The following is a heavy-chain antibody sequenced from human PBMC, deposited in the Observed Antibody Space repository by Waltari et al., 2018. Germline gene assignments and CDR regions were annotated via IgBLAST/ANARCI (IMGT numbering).Heavy chain of an antibody. V-gene: IGHV3-30*18. CDR3: AKGGHYDFWSGYYMDV. J-gene: IGHJ6*03. D-gene: IGHD3-3*01. CDR1: AFSFSTYA. Sequence: QVQLVESGGGVVQPGMSLRLSCAASAFSFSTYAMHWVRQAPGKGLEWLEVVSFDESNEYYADSVKGRFHISKDSSKNTLYLQMSSLRADDTAVYYCAKGGHYDFWSGYYMDVWGKGTTVTVSS. CDR2: VSFDESNE.